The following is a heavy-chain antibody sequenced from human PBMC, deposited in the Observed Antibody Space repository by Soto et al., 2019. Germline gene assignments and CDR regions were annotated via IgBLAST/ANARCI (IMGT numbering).Heavy chain of an antibody. CDR1: GYSFTRYW. D-gene: IGHD4-17*01. V-gene: IGHV5-10-1*01. CDR2: IDPSDSYT. CDR3: ARRDDYGDFSDY. Sequence: PGESLTISCTCSGYSFTRYWISWVRQMPGKGLEWMGRIDPSDSYTNYSPSFQGHVTISADKSISTAYLQWSSLKASDTAMYYCARRDDYGDFSDYWGQGTLVTVSS. J-gene: IGHJ4*02.